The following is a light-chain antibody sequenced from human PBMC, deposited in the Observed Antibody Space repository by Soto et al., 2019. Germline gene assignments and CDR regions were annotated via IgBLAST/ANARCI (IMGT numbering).Light chain of an antibody. CDR3: ATWDDTLNGPV. V-gene: IGLV1-44*01. J-gene: IGLJ1*01. Sequence: QSPLTQPPSASGTPGQRVTISCSGSSSNIGSNTVNWYQQLPGTAPKLLIYSNIQRPSGVPDRFSGSKSGPSASLAISGLQSEDEADYYCATWDDTLNGPVFGTGTKLTVL. CDR1: SSNIGSNT. CDR2: SNI.